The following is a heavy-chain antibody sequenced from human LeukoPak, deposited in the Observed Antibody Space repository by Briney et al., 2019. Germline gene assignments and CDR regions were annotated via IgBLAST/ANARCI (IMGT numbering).Heavy chain of an antibody. CDR1: GFTFSSYS. J-gene: IGHJ4*02. CDR3: ATAAYGISGSLDY. CDR2: ISSSSSYI. D-gene: IGHD3-22*01. V-gene: IGHV3-21*04. Sequence: GGSLRLSCAASGFTFSSYSMNWVRQAPGKGLEWVSSISSSSSYIYYADSVKGRFTISRDNAKNPLYLQMNSLRAEDTAVYFCATAAYGISGSLDYWGQGTLVTVSS.